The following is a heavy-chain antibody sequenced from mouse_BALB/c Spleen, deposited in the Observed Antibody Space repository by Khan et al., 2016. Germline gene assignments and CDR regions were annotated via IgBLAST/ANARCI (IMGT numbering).Heavy chain of an antibody. CDR2: IDPANGNT. CDR3: ARGDPYYAMDY. Sequence: VQLQLSGAELVKPGASVKLSCTASGFNIKDTYMHWVKQRPEQGLEWIGRIDPANGNTKYDPKFQGKATITADTSYNTAYLQLSSLTSEDTAVYYCARGDPYYAMDYWGQGTSVTVSS. J-gene: IGHJ4*01. CDR1: GFNIKDTY. D-gene: IGHD3-3*01. V-gene: IGHV14-3*02.